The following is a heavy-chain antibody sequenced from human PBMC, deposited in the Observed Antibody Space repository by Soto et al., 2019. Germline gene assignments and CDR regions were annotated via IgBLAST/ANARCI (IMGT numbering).Heavy chain of an antibody. V-gene: IGHV1-69*02. D-gene: IGHD2-21*02. CDR3: TIGSWSGDVFDI. J-gene: IGHJ3*02. CDR2: IIPRLGIA. Sequence: QVQLVQSGAEVKKPGSSVKVSCKDSGGTFSTYSMFWVRQAPGQGLEWMGRIIPRLGIANQAQRFQDRVTMTADKSTAAAHIELSSLRSEDTALYYCTIGSWSGDVFDIWGQGTMVTVSS. CDR1: GGTFSTYS.